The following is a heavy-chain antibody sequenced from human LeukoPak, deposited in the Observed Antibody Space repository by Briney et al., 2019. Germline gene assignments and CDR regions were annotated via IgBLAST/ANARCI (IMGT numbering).Heavy chain of an antibody. V-gene: IGHV3-30*03. CDR2: LSFDGSSE. D-gene: IGHD3-10*01. CDR1: GFAFSTYG. J-gene: IGHJ4*02. CDR3: AEGSGRRGWNDLLGVVDY. Sequence: GGSLRLSCAASGFAFSTYGIHWVRQAPGKGLEWVAVLSFDGSSEYYADSVKGRFTVSRDNSKNTLYLQMNSLRDEDTAVYYCAEGSGRRGWNDLLGVVDYWGQGTLVTVS.